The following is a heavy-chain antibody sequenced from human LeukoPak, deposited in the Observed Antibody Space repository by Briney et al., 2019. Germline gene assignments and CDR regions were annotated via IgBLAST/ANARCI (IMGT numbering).Heavy chain of an antibody. D-gene: IGHD4/OR15-4a*01. CDR3: ARAAAGAADH. CDR1: GGSISSGDYS. Sequence: SETLSLTCSVSGGSISSGDYSWSWLRQPPGKGLEWIGYIYYTGSTYYNPSLKSRLLISVDTSKNHFSLRLSSVTAADTAVYYCARAAAGAADHWGQGTLVTVSS. CDR2: IYYTGST. J-gene: IGHJ4*02. V-gene: IGHV4-30-4*07.